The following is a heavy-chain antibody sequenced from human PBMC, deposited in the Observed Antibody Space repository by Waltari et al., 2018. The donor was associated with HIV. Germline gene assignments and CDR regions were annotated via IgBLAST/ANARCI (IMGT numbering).Heavy chain of an antibody. J-gene: IGHJ4*02. CDR2: INHSGST. V-gene: IGHV4-34*01. CDR1: GWSFSGYS. CDR3: ARGHDYGDLSPKKVPRFFDY. Sequence: QVQLQQLGAGLLKPSETLSLTCAVYGWSFSGYSWSWLRLPPGTGLEWIGEINHSGSTNYNPSLKSRVTISVDTSKNQFSLKLSSVTAADTAVYYCARGHDYGDLSPKKVPRFFDYWGQGTLVTVSS. D-gene: IGHD4-17*01.